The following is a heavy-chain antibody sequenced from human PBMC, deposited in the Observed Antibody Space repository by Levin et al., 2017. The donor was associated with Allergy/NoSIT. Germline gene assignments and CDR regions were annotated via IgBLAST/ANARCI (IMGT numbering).Heavy chain of an antibody. V-gene: IGHV1-69*06. CDR3: ARGFSGNTGWHYHYGMNV. D-gene: IGHD6-19*01. Sequence: ASVKVSCKASGGTFGSYAVSWVRQASGQGLEWMGGIIPFLGRADYAQRFRGRFTISADKSATTAYMELSSLTSEDTAVYFCARGFSGNTGWHYHYGMNVWGQGTTVTVSS. CDR1: GGTFGSYA. J-gene: IGHJ6*02. CDR2: IIPFLGRA.